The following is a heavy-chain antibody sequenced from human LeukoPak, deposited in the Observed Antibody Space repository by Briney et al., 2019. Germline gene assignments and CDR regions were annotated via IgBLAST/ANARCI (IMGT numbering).Heavy chain of an antibody. V-gene: IGHV3-23*01. CDR3: AKRRQDYYDSSGYGYYFDY. CDR1: GFTSSSYA. CDR2: ISGSGGST. Sequence: GGSLRLSCAASGFTSSSYAMSWVRQAPGKGLEWVSAISGSGGSTYYADSVKGRFTISRDNSKNTLYLQMNSLRAEDTAVYYCAKRRQDYYDSSGYGYYFDYWGLGTLVTVSS. D-gene: IGHD3-22*01. J-gene: IGHJ4*02.